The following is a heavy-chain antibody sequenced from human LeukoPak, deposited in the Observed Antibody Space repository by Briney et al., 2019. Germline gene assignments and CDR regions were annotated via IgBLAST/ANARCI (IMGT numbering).Heavy chain of an antibody. CDR2: FNPNSGGT. CDR1: GYTFTDYY. Sequence: ASVKVSCKASGYTFTDYYMHWVRQAPGQGLEWMGWFNPNSGGTNYAQKFQGRVTMTRDTSISTAYMELSRLGSDDTAVYYCASTIVVLTAGAFDYWGQGTLVTVSS. D-gene: IGHD2-21*02. V-gene: IGHV1-2*02. J-gene: IGHJ4*02. CDR3: ASTIVVLTAGAFDY.